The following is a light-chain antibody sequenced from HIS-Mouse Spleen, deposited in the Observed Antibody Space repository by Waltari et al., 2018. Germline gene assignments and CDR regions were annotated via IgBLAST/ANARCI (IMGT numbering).Light chain of an antibody. CDR2: AAS. CDR1: QSISSY. V-gene: IGKV1-39*01. Sequence: DIQMTQSPSSLSASVGDRVTITCRASQSISSYLNWYQQKPGKAPKLLIYAASSLQRGVPSRFSGSGSGTDFTLTISSLQPEDFATYYCQQSYSTPGTFGQGTNVEIK. CDR3: QQSYSTPGT. J-gene: IGKJ1*01.